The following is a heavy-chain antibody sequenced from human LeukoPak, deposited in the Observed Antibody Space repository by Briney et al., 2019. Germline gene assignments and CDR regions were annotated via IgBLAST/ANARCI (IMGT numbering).Heavy chain of an antibody. D-gene: IGHD3-3*01. CDR1: GGSISSHY. CDR2: IYYSGST. J-gene: IGHJ5*02. Sequence: SETLSLTRTVPGGSISSHYWSWIRQPPGKGLERIGYIYYSGSTNYNPSLKSRVTISVDTSKNQFSLKLSSVTAADTAVYYCARAPEWLGWFDPWGQGTLVTVSS. V-gene: IGHV4-59*11. CDR3: ARAPEWLGWFDP.